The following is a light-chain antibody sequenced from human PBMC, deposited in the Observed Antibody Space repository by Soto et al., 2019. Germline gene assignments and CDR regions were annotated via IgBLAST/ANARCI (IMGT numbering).Light chain of an antibody. Sequence: EIVMTQSPATLSVSPGERATLSCRASQSVSSNLAWYQQKPGQAPRLLIYGASTRATGIPARFTGSGSGTEFTLTLSSLQSEDFAVYYCQQYSNWSPITFGQGTRLEIK. CDR2: GAS. CDR1: QSVSSN. CDR3: QQYSNWSPIT. J-gene: IGKJ5*01. V-gene: IGKV3-15*01.